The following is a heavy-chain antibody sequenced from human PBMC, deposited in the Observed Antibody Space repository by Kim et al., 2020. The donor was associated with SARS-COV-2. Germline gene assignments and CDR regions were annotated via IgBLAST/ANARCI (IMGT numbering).Heavy chain of an antibody. J-gene: IGHJ4*02. Sequence: GGSLRLSCAASGFTFSSYGMHWVRQAPGKGLEWVAVISYDGSNKYYADSVKGRFTISRDNSKNTLYLQMNSLRAEDTAVYYCAKDHTYYYDSSGYYRETYYFDYWGQGTLVTVSS. V-gene: IGHV3-30*18. CDR2: ISYDGSNK. CDR1: GFTFSSYG. D-gene: IGHD3-22*01. CDR3: AKDHTYYYDSSGYYRETYYFDY.